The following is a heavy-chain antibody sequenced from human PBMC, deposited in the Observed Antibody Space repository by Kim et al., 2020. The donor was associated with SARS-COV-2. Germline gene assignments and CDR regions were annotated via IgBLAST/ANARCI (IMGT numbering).Heavy chain of an antibody. CDR1: GDTFNNFA. D-gene: IGHD3-22*01. J-gene: IGHJ4*01. CDR2: IIPIFGTA. CDR3: AGSHDGVGYYHDQ. V-gene: IGHV1-69*13. Sequence: SVKVSCKASGDTFNNFAISWVRQAPGQGLEWMGGIIPIFGTANYARKFQDRLTITADESTSTDYMELSSLTSDDTAVYYCAGSHDGVGYYHDQWGHGTL.